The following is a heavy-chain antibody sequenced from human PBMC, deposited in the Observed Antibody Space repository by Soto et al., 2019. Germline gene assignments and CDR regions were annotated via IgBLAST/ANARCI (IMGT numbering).Heavy chain of an antibody. V-gene: IGHV4-30-4*01. J-gene: IGHJ5*02. CDR1: GGSIRCANYY. CDR2: IYYSGTT. D-gene: IGHD3-3*02. CDR3: ASPKIAFYNWFDP. Sequence: SETLSLTCSVSGGSIRCANYYWSWIRQPPGKGLEWIGYIYYSGTTHYNPTLKSRLIMSVDTSKNQFSLKLTSVTAADTAVYYCASPKIAFYNWFDPWGQGTLVTV.